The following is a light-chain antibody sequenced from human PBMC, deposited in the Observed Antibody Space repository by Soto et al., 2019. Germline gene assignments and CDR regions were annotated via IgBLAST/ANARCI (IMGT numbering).Light chain of an antibody. V-gene: IGLV2-8*01. J-gene: IGLJ3*02. CDR3: FSYAGSDKGV. CDR2: DVS. Sequence: QSVLTQPPYASGSPGQSVTISCTGTSSDVGAYNFVSWFQQHPGKAPKLMIYDVSKRPSGVPDRFSGSKSDNTASLTVYWLQAEEEGDYYCFSYAGSDKGVFGGGTKLTVL. CDR1: SSDVGAYNF.